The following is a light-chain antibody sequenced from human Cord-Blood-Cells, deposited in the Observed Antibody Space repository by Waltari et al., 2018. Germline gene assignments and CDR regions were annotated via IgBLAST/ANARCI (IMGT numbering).Light chain of an antibody. CDR2: AVS. Sequence: QSSLTQPPPASWSPAPSVPISCTAASSVAGGSNYFSWYQQPPGKAPTLMIYAVSKPPSGVPDRFSGSKSGNTASLTVSGLQAEDEADYYCSSYAGSNNLVFGGGTKLTVL. CDR3: SSYAGSNNLV. V-gene: IGLV2-8*01. J-gene: IGLJ2*01. CDR1: SSVAGGSNY.